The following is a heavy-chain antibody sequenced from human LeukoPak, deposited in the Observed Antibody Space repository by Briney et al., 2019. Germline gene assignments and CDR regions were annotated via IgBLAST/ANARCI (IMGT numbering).Heavy chain of an antibody. CDR1: GYTFTNYA. Sequence: ASVTVSFKASGYTFTNYAIQWVRQAPGQRREWMGWINAGNGDTKYSQRFQGRVTITRDTSASTAYMELSSLRSEDTAVYYCARDPRSGFHDYWGQGTLVIVSS. V-gene: IGHV1-3*01. CDR2: INAGNGDT. D-gene: IGHD3-22*01. CDR3: ARDPRSGFHDY. J-gene: IGHJ4*02.